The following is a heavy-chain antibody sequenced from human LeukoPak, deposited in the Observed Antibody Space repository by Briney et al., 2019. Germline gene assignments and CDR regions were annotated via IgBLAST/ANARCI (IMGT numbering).Heavy chain of an antibody. CDR2: IYYSART. V-gene: IGHV4-39*07. CDR3: AREGGYFRHAFDI. J-gene: IGHJ3*02. D-gene: IGHD2-15*01. CDR1: GYSISSGSYY. Sequence: PSETLSLTCTVSGYSISSGSYYWGWIRQPPGKGLEWIGSIYYSARTYYNPSLKSRVTISVDTSKNQFSLSLSSVTAADTAVYYCAREGGYFRHAFDIWGQGTMVTVSS.